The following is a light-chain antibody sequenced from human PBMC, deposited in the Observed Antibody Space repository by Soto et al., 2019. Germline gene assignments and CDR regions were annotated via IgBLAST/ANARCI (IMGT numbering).Light chain of an antibody. CDR3: QQYNTYSSLT. J-gene: IGKJ4*01. CDR1: QSVSRY. V-gene: IGKV3-11*01. Sequence: EIVLTQSPATLSLSPGERATLSCRASQSVSRYLAWYQQKPGQAPRLLIYDASNRATGIPARFSGSGSGTDFTLTISSLEPEDFATYYCQQYNTYSSLTFGGGTKVEIK. CDR2: DAS.